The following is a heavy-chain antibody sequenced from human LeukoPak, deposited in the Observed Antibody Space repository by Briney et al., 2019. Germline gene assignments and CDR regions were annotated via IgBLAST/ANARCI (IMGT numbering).Heavy chain of an antibody. CDR3: ARDSAAMVTF. Sequence: GGSLRLSCAASGFTFSSYSMIWVRQAPGKGLEWVSSISSSSSYIYYADSVKGRFTISRDNAKNSLYLQMNSLRAEDTAVYYCARDSAAMVTFWGQGTLVTVSS. V-gene: IGHV3-21*01. J-gene: IGHJ4*02. D-gene: IGHD5-18*01. CDR2: ISSSSSYI. CDR1: GFTFSSYS.